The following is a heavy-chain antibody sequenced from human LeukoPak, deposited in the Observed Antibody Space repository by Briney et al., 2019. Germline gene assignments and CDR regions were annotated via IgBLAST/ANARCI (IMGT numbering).Heavy chain of an antibody. V-gene: IGHV4-59*08. CDR3: ASGYSGYDYFDY. CDR2: IYYSGRT. Sequence: PSETLSLTCTDSGGSISSYYWSWIRQPPGKGLEWIGYIYYSGRTNYNPSLKSRVTISVDTSKNQFSLKLSSVTAADTAVYYCASGYSGYDYFDYWGQGTLVTVSA. D-gene: IGHD5-12*01. J-gene: IGHJ4*02. CDR1: GGSISSYY.